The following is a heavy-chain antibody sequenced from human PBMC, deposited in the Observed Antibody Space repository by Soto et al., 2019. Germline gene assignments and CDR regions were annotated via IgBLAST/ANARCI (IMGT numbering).Heavy chain of an antibody. CDR3: ARAPVGEQWLVLDYYYYYGMDV. CDR2: IIPIFGTA. D-gene: IGHD6-19*01. Sequence: QVQLVQSGAEVKKPGSSVKVSCKASGGTFSSYAISWVRQAPGQGLEWMGGIIPIFGTANYAQKFQGRVTITADESTSTAYMELSSLRSEDTAVYYCARAPVGEQWLVLDYYYYYGMDVWGQGTTVTVSS. V-gene: IGHV1-69*01. CDR1: GGTFSSYA. J-gene: IGHJ6*02.